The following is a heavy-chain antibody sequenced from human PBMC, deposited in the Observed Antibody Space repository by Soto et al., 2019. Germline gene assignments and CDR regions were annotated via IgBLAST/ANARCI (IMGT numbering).Heavy chain of an antibody. CDR3: ARTLDYGHMDV. J-gene: IGHJ6*03. V-gene: IGHV4-61*08. D-gene: IGHD3-16*01. CDR2: IFSVVRT. CDR1: GGSISSGDYY. Sequence: TSETLSLTCTVSGGSISSGDYYWSWIRQPPGKRLEFIGYIFSVVRTKYNPSLESRVTISVDTSKNQFSLRLTSVAATDTAVYYCARTLDYGHMDVWGKGTTVTVSS.